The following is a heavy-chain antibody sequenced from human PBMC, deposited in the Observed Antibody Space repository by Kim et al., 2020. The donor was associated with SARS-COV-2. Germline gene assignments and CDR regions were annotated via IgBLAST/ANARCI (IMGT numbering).Heavy chain of an antibody. CDR1: GGSISSGGYY. V-gene: IGHV4-31*03. CDR2: IYYSGST. CDR3: ARAQRITIFGVVIGAFDY. D-gene: IGHD3-3*01. J-gene: IGHJ4*02. Sequence: TLSLTCTVSGGSISSGGYYWSWIRQHPGKGLEWIGYIYYSGSTYYNPSLKSRVTISVDTSKNQFSLKLSSVTAADTAVYYCARAQRITIFGVVIGAFDYWGQGTLVTVSS.